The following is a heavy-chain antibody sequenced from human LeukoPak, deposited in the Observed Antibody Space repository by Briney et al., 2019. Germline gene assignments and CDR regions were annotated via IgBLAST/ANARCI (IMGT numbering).Heavy chain of an antibody. Sequence: GGSLRLSCAASGFNVDDYAMHWVRLVPGKGLEWVCLITADGSFSYYADSVRGRFTISRDSGKNSVYVQMSSLSSEDTALYYCAKDVSRYSDWLFDFWSQGTLVTVSS. D-gene: IGHD3-9*01. CDR3: AKDVSRYSDWLFDF. CDR2: ITADGSFS. J-gene: IGHJ4*02. CDR1: GFNVDDYA. V-gene: IGHV3-43*02.